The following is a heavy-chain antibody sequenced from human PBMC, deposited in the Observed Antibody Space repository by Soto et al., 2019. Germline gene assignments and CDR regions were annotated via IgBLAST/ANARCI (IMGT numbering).Heavy chain of an antibody. CDR2: ISYDGSNK. Sequence: QVQLVESGGGVVQPGRSLRLSCAASGFTFSSYAMHWVRQAPGKGLEWVAVISYDGSNKYYADSVKGRFTISRDNSKNTLYLQMNSLRAADTAVYYGARDRNWNTPPLGYWGQGTLVTVSA. CDR1: GFTFSSYA. CDR3: ARDRNWNTPPLGY. D-gene: IGHD1-1*01. V-gene: IGHV3-30-3*01. J-gene: IGHJ4*02.